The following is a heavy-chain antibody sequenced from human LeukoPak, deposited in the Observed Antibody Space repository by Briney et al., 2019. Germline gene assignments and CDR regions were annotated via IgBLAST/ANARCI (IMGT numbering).Heavy chain of an antibody. D-gene: IGHD6-19*01. V-gene: IGHV3-7*04. CDR3: ARGGWSLDY. J-gene: IGHJ4*02. CDR2: IKQDGSAK. Sequence: GGSLRLSCEASGFTLSDHWMTWVRQAPGKGLEWVAYIKQDGSAKYCVDSVKGRFTISRDNSKTSLYLQMNSLRAEDTAVYYCARGGWSLDYWGQGTLVTVSS. CDR1: GFTLSDHW.